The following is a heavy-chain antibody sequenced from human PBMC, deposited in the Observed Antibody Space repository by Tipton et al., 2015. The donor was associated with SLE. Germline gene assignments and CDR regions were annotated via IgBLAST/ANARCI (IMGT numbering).Heavy chain of an antibody. V-gene: IGHV3-74*01. CDR3: ARDLSQYYFNS. J-gene: IGHJ4*02. Sequence: GSLRLSCVASGFKFGRNWMHWVRQAPGKGLFWVSRINSDGSSTIYADSVKGRFTISRDNAKNTLYLQLSSLRADDTAVYFCARDLSQYYFNSWGLGTLVSVSS. CDR2: INSDGSST. CDR1: GFKFGRNW.